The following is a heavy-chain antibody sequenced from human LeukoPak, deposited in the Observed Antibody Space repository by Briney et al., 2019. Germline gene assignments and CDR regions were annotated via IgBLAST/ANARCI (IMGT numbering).Heavy chain of an antibody. CDR2: ISAYNGNT. J-gene: IGHJ4*02. D-gene: IGHD3-22*01. V-gene: IGHV1-18*01. CDR1: GYTFASYG. Sequence: ASVKVSCKASGYTFASYGISWVRQAPGQGLEWMGWISAYNGNTNYAQRLQGRVTMTTDTSTSTAYMELRSPTADDTAVYYCARNTYHYDSRGYFYFDYWGQGTLVTVSS. CDR3: ARNTYHYDSRGYFYFDY.